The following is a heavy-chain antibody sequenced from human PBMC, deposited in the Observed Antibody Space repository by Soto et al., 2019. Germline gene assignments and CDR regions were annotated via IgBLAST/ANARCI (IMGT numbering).Heavy chain of an antibody. CDR3: PRVIMAV. J-gene: IGHJ6*02. CDR2: ISSSSSTI. V-gene: IGHV3-48*02. CDR1: GFTFSSYS. Sequence: GGSLRLSCAVSGFTFSSYSMNWVRQAPGKGLEWVSYISSSSSTIYYADSVKGRFTISGDNAKNSLYLQMNSLRDEDTAVYYYPRVIMAVSGQGTTDTVSS.